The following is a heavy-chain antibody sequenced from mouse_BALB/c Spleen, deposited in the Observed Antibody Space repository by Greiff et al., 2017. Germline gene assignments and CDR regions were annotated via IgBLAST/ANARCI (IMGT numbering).Heavy chain of an antibody. CDR2: ISSGGSYT. J-gene: IGHJ4*01. CDR1: GFTFSSYG. Sequence: EVHLVESGGDLVKPGGSLKLSCAASGFTFSSYGMSWVRQTPDKRLEWVATISSGGSYTYYPDSVKGRFTISRDNAKNTLYLQMSSLKSEDTAMYYCARLDYYGSSPGMDYWGQGTSVTVSS. V-gene: IGHV5-6*01. CDR3: ARLDYYGSSPGMDY. D-gene: IGHD1-1*01.